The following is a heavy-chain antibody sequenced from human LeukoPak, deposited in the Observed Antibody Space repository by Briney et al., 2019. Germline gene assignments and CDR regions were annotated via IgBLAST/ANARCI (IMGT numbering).Heavy chain of an antibody. CDR1: GGSISSYY. D-gene: IGHD5-18*01. CDR2: IYYSGST. J-gene: IGHJ2*01. Sequence: SETLSLTCTVSGGSISSYYWSWIRQPQGKGLEWIGYIYYSGSTNYNPSLKSRVTISVKTSKNQFSLKLSSVTAADTAVYYCARGFGSSYGRAHWYFDLWGRGTLVTVSS. CDR3: ARGFGSSYGRAHWYFDL. V-gene: IGHV4-59*01.